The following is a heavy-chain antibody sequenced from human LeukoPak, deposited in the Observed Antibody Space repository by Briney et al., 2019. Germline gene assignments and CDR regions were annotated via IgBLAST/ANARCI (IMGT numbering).Heavy chain of an antibody. CDR1: GYTFNDSY. CDR2: ISPTGGST. D-gene: IGHD5-24*01. Sequence: ASVKVSYKASGYTFNDSYMHWFRQAPGQGPEWMGVISPTGGSTTYAQKFQGRVTLTRDMSTSTDYLELSSLRSDDTAVYYCARDNSVRDEAWWFNPWGQGTLVTVAS. J-gene: IGHJ5*02. V-gene: IGHV1-46*02. CDR3: ARDNSVRDEAWWFNP.